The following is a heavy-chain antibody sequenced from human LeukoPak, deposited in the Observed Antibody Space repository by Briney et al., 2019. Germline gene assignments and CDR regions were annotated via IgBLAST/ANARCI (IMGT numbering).Heavy chain of an antibody. Sequence: SETLSLTCTVSGGSISSGGYYWSWIRQPPGKGPEWIGYIYYSGTTYYNPSLKSRVTISVDTSKNQFSLKLSSVTAADTAVYNCASFYQVYYFDYWGQGTLVTVSS. CDR3: ASFYQVYYFDY. J-gene: IGHJ4*02. D-gene: IGHD3-16*02. V-gene: IGHV4-30-4*01. CDR2: IYYSGTT. CDR1: GGSISSGGYY.